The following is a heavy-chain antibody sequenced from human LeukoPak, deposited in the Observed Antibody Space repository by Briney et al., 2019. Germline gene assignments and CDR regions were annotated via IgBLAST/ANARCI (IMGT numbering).Heavy chain of an antibody. CDR2: INPSGGST. D-gene: IGHD3-10*01. CDR1: GYTFTSYY. Sequence: ASAKVSCKASGYTFTSYYVHWVRQAPGPGLEWMGMINPSGGSTTYSQKFQGRITMTRGTSTSTVYMELSSLRSEDTAVYYCARGPGTNIDYWGQGTLVTVSS. CDR3: ARGPGTNIDY. V-gene: IGHV1-46*01. J-gene: IGHJ4*02.